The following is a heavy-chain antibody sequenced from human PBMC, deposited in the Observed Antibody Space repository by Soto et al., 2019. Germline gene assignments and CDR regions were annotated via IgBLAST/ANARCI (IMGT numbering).Heavy chain of an antibody. D-gene: IGHD3-3*01. Sequence: ASVKVSCKASGYTFTGYYMHWVRQAPGQGLEWMGWINPNSGGTNYAQKFQGWVTMTRDTSISTAYMELSRLRSDDTAVYYCARDKYDFWIPWFDPWGQETLFTVSS. CDR2: INPNSGGT. CDR3: ARDKYDFWIPWFDP. V-gene: IGHV1-2*04. J-gene: IGHJ5*02. CDR1: GYTFTGYY.